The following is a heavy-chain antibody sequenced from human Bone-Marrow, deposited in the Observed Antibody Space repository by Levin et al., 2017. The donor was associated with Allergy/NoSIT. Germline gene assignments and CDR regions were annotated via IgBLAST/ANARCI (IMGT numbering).Heavy chain of an antibody. J-gene: IGHJ3*02. D-gene: IGHD4-17*01. V-gene: IGHV3-30*18. CDR1: GFTFSSYG. Sequence: GGSLRLSCAASGFTFSSYGMHWVRQAPGKGLEWVAVISYDGSNKYYADSVKGRFTISRDNSKNTLYLQMNSLRAEDTAVYYCAKDPGDTVTTPDIWGQGTMVTVSS. CDR3: AKDPGDTVTTPDI. CDR2: ISYDGSNK.